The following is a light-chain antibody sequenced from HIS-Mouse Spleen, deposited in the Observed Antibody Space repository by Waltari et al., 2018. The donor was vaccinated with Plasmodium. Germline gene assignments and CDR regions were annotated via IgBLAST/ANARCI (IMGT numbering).Light chain of an antibody. Sequence: QSALTQPASVSGSPGQSITISCTGTSSDVGSYNLVSWYQQHPVKAPKLMIYEGSKRPSGVSKRFSGSKSGNTASRTISGLQAEDEADYYCCSYAGSSTYVFGTGTKVTVL. CDR2: EGS. CDR3: CSYAGSSTYV. CDR1: SSDVGSYNL. J-gene: IGLJ1*01. V-gene: IGLV2-23*01.